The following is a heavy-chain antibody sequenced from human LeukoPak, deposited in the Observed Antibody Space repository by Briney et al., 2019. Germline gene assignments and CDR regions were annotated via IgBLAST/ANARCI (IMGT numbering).Heavy chain of an antibody. CDR2: ISSSGSTI. CDR3: ARGRFWSGYYTLSGHYYYMDV. Sequence: GGSLRLSCAASGFTFSDYYMSWIRQAPGKGLEWASYISSSGSTIYYADSVKGRFTISRDNAKNSLYLQMNSLRAEDTAVYYCARGRFWSGYYTLSGHYYYMDVWGKGTTVTVSS. D-gene: IGHD3-3*01. CDR1: GFTFSDYY. J-gene: IGHJ6*03. V-gene: IGHV3-11*04.